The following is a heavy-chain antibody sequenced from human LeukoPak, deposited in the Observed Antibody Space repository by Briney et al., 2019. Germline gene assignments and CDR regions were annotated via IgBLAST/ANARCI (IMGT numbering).Heavy chain of an antibody. D-gene: IGHD3-22*01. CDR3: STGVSGYYYGSFDY. J-gene: IGHJ4*02. CDR2: IKSKTDGGTR. V-gene: IGHV3-15*01. CDR1: GFIFNNTW. Sequence: GGSLRLSCAASGFIFNNTWMSWVRQAPGKGLEWVGRIKSKTDGGTRDYAAPVEGRFTISRDDSKNTLYLQMNSLKTEDTAMYYCSTGVSGYYYGSFDYWGQGTLVTVSS.